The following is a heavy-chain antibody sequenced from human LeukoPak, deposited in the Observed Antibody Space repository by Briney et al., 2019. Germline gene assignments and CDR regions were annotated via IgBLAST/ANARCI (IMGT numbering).Heavy chain of an antibody. CDR2: IYYRGST. Sequence: SETLSLTCTVSGLSLSSYYWICIRQPPGKGLEWIGYIYYRGSTNYNPSLKSRVTISVDTSKNPFSLKLSSVTAADTAVYYCARGHSGSYPPFDYWGQGTLVTVSS. J-gene: IGHJ4*02. V-gene: IGHV4-59*01. CDR1: GLSLSSYY. CDR3: ARGHSGSYPPFDY. D-gene: IGHD1-26*01.